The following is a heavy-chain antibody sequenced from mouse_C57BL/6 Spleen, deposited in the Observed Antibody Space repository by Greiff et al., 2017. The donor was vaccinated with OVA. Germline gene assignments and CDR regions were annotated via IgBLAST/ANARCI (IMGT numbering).Heavy chain of an antibody. Sequence: EVKLLESGGGLVKPGGSLKLSCAASGFTFSSYAMSWVRQTPEKRLEWVATISDGGSYTYYPDNVKGRFTISRDNTKNNLYLQMSHLKSEDTAMYYCARDRDYGNYVGYWGQGTTLTVSS. V-gene: IGHV5-4*01. CDR1: GFTFSSYA. J-gene: IGHJ2*01. CDR2: ISDGGSYT. D-gene: IGHD1-1*01. CDR3: ARDRDYGNYVGY.